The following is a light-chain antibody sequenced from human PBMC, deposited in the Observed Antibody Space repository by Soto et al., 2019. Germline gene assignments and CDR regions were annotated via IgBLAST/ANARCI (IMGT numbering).Light chain of an antibody. J-gene: IGKJ1*01. CDR1: ESISSW. Sequence: DIQMTQSPSTLSASVGDRVTITCRASESISSWLAWYQQKPGRAPKVLIYKASSLESGVPSRFSGSGSGTEFTLTISSLQPDDFATYYCHQYKSYWTFGQGTKVEIK. CDR2: KAS. CDR3: HQYKSYWT. V-gene: IGKV1-5*03.